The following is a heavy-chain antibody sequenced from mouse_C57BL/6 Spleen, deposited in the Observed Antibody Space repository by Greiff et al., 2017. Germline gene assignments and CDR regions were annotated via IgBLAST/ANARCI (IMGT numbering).Heavy chain of an antibody. CDR1: GFTFSSYG. J-gene: IGHJ1*03. CDR3: ARGGGYYGSSYEYWYFDV. CDR2: ISSGGSYT. D-gene: IGHD1-1*01. V-gene: IGHV5-6*01. Sequence: EVQRVESGGDLVKPGGSLKLSCAASGFTFSSYGMSWVRQTPDKRLEWVATISSGGSYTYYPDSVKGRFTISRDNAKNTLYLQMSSLKSEDTAMYYCARGGGYYGSSYEYWYFDVWGTGTTVTVSS.